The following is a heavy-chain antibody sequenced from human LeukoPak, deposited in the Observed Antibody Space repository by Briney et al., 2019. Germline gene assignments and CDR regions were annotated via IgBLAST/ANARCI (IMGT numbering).Heavy chain of an antibody. Sequence: GGSLRLSCAASGFTFSSYGMHWVRQAAGKGLEWVAVIWYDGSNKYYADSVKGRFTISRDNSKNTLYLQMNSLRAEDTAVYYCAKDPSSGIPYDGFDYWGQGTLVTVSS. J-gene: IGHJ4*02. CDR2: IWYDGSNK. D-gene: IGHD6-19*01. CDR3: AKDPSSGIPYDGFDY. CDR1: GFTFSSYG. V-gene: IGHV3-33*06.